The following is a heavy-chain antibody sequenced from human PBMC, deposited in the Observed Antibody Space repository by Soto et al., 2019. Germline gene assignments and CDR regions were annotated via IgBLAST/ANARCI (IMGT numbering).Heavy chain of an antibody. CDR3: AKKTDSSSPWGALDI. D-gene: IGHD6-6*01. Sequence: VQLLASGGGLVQPGGSLRLSCAASGFTFSSYAMTWVRQAPAQGLEWVSGISGSGGSTHYADSVKGRFTISRDGSKNTLYLQRDSQTAEETAVNYCAKKTDSSSPWGALDIWGQGTMVSVSS. CDR2: ISGSGGST. CDR1: GFTFSSYA. V-gene: IGHV3-23*01. J-gene: IGHJ3*02.